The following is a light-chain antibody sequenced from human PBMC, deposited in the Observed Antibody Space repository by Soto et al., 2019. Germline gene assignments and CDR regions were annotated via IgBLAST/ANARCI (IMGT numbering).Light chain of an antibody. CDR1: MSDIGSYNY. J-gene: IGLJ1*01. CDR3: ISYRGSDTSSV. V-gene: IGLV2-14*01. CDR2: EVR. Sequence: QSLLNQPAYVSGSSGQSITIACTGTMSDIGSYNYVAWYQQFPGKTPKLIIYEVRNRPSGVSFRFSGSKSGNTGSLTISGLQADDEADYYCISYRGSDTSSVFGTGTKVTVL.